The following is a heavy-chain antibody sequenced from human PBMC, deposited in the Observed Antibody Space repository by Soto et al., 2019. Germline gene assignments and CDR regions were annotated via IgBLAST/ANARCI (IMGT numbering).Heavy chain of an antibody. J-gene: IGHJ6*02. CDR2: IYYSGSS. Sequence: QVQLQESGPGLVKPSQTLSLTCTVSGGSISSGGYYWSWIRQHPGKGLEWIGYIYYSGSSYYNPSLKSRVTISVDTYKSHVSLKLSSVTGAEMAVYYCARLPSYGSGSYFERYYGMDVCGQGTTVTVS. CDR3: ARLPSYGSGSYFERYYGMDV. CDR1: GGSISSGGYY. V-gene: IGHV4-31*03. D-gene: IGHD3-10*01.